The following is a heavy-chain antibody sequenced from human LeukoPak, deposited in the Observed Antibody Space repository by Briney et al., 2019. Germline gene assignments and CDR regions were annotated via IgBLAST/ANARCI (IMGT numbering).Heavy chain of an antibody. Sequence: GASVKVSCKASGGTFSSYAISWVRQAPGQGLEWMGGIIPIFGTANYAQKFQGRVTITADKSTSTAYMELSSLRSEDTAVYYCAREGSIAAAGHAFDIWGPGTMVTVSS. J-gene: IGHJ3*02. CDR2: IIPIFGTA. CDR1: GGTFSSYA. D-gene: IGHD6-13*01. V-gene: IGHV1-69*06. CDR3: AREGSIAAAGHAFDI.